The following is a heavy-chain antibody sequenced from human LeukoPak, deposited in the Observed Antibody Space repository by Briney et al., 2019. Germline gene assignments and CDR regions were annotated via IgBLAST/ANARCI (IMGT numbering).Heavy chain of an antibody. CDR1: GYTFTGYY. CDR2: INPNSGGT. CDR3: ATAHRGIVGAAVAFDI. D-gene: IGHD1-26*01. V-gene: IGHV1-2*06. J-gene: IGHJ3*02. Sequence: ASVKVSCKASGYTFTGYYMHWVRQAPGQGLEWMGRINPNSGGTNYAQKFQGRVTMTRDTSISTAYMELSRLRSDDTAVYYCATAHRGIVGAAVAFDIWGQGTMVTVSS.